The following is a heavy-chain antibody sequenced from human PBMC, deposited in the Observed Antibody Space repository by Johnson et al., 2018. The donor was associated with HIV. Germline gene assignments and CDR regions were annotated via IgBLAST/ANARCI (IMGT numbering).Heavy chain of an antibody. D-gene: IGHD6-19*01. CDR3: ARELKIAVAGTRAFDI. CDR1: GFTFDDYA. V-gene: IGHV3-30*04. Sequence: QVQLVESGGGVVQPGRSLRLSCAASGFTFDDYAMHWVRQAPGKGLEWVAVISYDGSNKYYADSVKGRFTISRDNSKNSLYLQMNSLRAEDTALYYCARELKIAVAGTRAFDIWGQGTMVTVSS. CDR2: ISYDGSNK. J-gene: IGHJ3*02.